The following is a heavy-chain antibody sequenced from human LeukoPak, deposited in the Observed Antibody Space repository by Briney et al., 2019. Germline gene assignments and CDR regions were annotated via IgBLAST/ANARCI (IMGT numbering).Heavy chain of an antibody. V-gene: IGHV5-51*01. Sequence: GESLKISCKGSGYSFTSYWIGWVRQMPGKGLEWMGIIYPGDSDTRYSPSFQGQVTISADKSISTAYLQWSSLKASDTAMYYCARSVAVAGPGGAFDIWGQGTMVTASS. D-gene: IGHD6-19*01. J-gene: IGHJ3*02. CDR3: ARSVAVAGPGGAFDI. CDR1: GYSFTSYW. CDR2: IYPGDSDT.